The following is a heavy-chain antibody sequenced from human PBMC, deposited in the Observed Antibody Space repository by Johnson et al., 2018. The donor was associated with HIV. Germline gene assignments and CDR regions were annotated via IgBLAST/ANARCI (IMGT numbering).Heavy chain of an antibody. CDR2: IRYDGSNK. J-gene: IGHJ3*02. Sequence: QMLLVESGGGLVQPGGSLRLSCAASGFTFSSYGMHWVRQAPGKGLEWVAFIRYDGSNKYSADSVRGRFTISRDNSKNTLYLQMNILRAEDTAMYYCAKSGPRGGNPDDAFDIWGQGTMVTVSS. CDR3: AKSGPRGGNPDDAFDI. D-gene: IGHD4-23*01. CDR1: GFTFSSYG. V-gene: IGHV3-30*02.